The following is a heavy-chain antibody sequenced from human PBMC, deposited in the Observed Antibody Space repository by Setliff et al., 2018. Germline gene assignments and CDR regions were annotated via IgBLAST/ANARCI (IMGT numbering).Heavy chain of an antibody. D-gene: IGHD2-21*02. CDR1: GYTFTNYG. Sequence: GASVKVSCKASGYTFTNYGISWVRQAPGEGLEWLGWISAYNGNTFYEQKFEGRVTMTTDTSTNTAYLDLRGLRSDDTAVYYCSRLVRYCTRTACQSASGDDFWGQGTLVTVSS. CDR3: SRLVRYCTRTACQSASGDDF. CDR2: ISAYNGNT. J-gene: IGHJ4*02. V-gene: IGHV1-18*01.